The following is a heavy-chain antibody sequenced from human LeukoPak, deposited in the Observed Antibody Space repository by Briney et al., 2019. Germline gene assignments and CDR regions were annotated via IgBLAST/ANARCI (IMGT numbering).Heavy chain of an antibody. J-gene: IGHJ4*02. CDR3: ARTHLGIIDY. D-gene: IGHD1-26*01. CDR1: GGTFSSYA. V-gene: IGHV1-69*01. CDR2: IIPIFGTA. Sequence: SVTVSCKASGGTFSSYAISWVRQAPGQGLEWMGGIIPIFGTANYAQKFQGRVTITADESTSTAYMELSSLRSEDPAVYYCARTHLGIIDYWGQGTLVTVSS.